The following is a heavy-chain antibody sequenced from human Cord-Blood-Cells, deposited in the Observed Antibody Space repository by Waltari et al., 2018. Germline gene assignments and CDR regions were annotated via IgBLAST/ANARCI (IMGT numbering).Heavy chain of an antibody. Sequence: QVQLQESGPGLVKPSGTLYLTCAVSGGSISSSNWWIGEIYHSGSTNYNPSLKSRVTISVDNSKNQFSLKLSSVTAADTAVYYCARALRWNENWFDPWGQGTLVTVSS. J-gene: IGHJ5*02. CDR3: ARALRWNENWFDP. CDR1: GGSISSSNW. V-gene: IGHV4-4*02. CDR2: IYHSGST. D-gene: IGHD1-1*01.